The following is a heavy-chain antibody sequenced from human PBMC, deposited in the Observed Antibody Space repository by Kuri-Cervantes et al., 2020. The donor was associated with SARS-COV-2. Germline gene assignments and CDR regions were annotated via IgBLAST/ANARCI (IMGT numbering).Heavy chain of an antibody. V-gene: IGHV1-18*04. CDR1: GYIFTNYG. CDR2: ISARTGNT. D-gene: IGHD3-16*01. J-gene: IGHJ5*02. Sequence: ASVKVSCKASGYIFTNYGISWVRQAPGQGLGWMGWISARTGNTHYLQKFEGRFTMTTDTSTTTAYMELKSLRSDDTAVYYCARRSRGARWFDPWGQGTLVTVSS. CDR3: ARRSRGARWFDP.